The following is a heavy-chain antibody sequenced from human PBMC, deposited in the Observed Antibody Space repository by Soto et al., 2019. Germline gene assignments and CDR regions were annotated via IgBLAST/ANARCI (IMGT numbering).Heavy chain of an antibody. CDR1: GFTFSSYC. CDR3: AKETGGGYSGYDIDYYYGMDV. D-gene: IGHD5-12*01. J-gene: IGHJ6*02. CDR2: ISYNGSNK. V-gene: IGHV3-30*18. Sequence: PGGSXRLSCAASGFTFSSYCMHWVRQAPGKGLEWVAVISYNGSNKYYADSVKGRFTISRDNSKNTLYLQMNSLRAEDTAVYYCAKETGGGYSGYDIDYYYGMDVWGQGTTVTVSS.